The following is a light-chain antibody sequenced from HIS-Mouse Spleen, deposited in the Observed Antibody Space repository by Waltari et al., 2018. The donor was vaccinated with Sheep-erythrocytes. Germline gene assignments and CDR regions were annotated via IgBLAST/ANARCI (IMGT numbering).Light chain of an antibody. CDR3: QQYDNLPYT. CDR1: QDISKY. CDR2: DAS. V-gene: IGKV1-33*01. Sequence: DIQMTQSPSSLSASVGDRGTITCQASQDISKYLNWYQQKPRKAPQLLIYDASNLETGVPSRFSGSGSGTDFTFTISSLQPEDIATYYCQQYDNLPYTFGQGTKLEIK. J-gene: IGKJ2*01.